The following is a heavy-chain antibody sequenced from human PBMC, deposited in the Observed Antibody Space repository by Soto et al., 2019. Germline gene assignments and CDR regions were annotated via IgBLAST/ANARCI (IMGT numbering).Heavy chain of an antibody. J-gene: IGHJ6*02. D-gene: IGHD6-19*01. CDR2: IYNSGRT. CDR3: AGVHTGWSSGPRLDV. CDR1: GASVSSYF. Sequence: SETLSLTCTASGASVSSYFWSWVRQPPGKGLEWIGYIYNSGRTNYNPSLKSRVTISLDTSDNDFSLRLTSLTAADTAVYYCAGVHTGWSSGPRLDVWGQGTKVTVSS. V-gene: IGHV4-59*02.